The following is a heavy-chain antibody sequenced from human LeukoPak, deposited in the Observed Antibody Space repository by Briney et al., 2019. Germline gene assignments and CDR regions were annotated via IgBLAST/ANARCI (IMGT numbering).Heavy chain of an antibody. CDR3: ARDCSSTSCSGAFDI. Sequence: VASVKVSCKASGYTFTSYAMHWVRQAPGQRLEWMGWINAGNGNTKYSQKFQGRVTITSDTSASTAYMELSSLRSEDTAVYYCARDCSSTSCSGAFDIWGQGTMVTVSS. CDR2: INAGNGNT. J-gene: IGHJ3*02. D-gene: IGHD2-2*01. CDR1: GYTFTSYA. V-gene: IGHV1-3*01.